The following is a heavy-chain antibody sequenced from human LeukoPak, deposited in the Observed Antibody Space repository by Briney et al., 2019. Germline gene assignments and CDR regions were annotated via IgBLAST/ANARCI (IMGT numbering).Heavy chain of an antibody. CDR1: EFTLRNYW. CDR3: ARSFYGHDPYYCYMDV. V-gene: IGHV3-7*01. Sequence: GGSLRLSCAASEFTLRNYWMSWVRQAPGKGLEWVATIKEDGSEKYYVDSVKGRFTISRENAKNSLYLQMNSLRAEDTAVYYCARSFYGHDPYYCYMDVWGKGTTVAVSS. CDR2: IKEDGSEK. J-gene: IGHJ6*03. D-gene: IGHD2-2*01.